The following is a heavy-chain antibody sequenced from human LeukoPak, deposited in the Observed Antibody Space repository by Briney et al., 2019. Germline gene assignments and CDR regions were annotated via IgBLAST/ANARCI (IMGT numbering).Heavy chain of an antibody. CDR3: ARGFRGANWFDP. D-gene: IGHD3-10*01. CDR2: ISFSSSTI. CDR1: GFTFSRYS. Sequence: PGGSLRLSCAASGFTFSRYSMNWVRQASGKGLEWVAYISFSSSTIHYADSVKGRFTISRDNANNSLFLQMNSLRGEDTAVYYCARGFRGANWFDPWGQGTLVTVSS. J-gene: IGHJ5*02. V-gene: IGHV3-48*04.